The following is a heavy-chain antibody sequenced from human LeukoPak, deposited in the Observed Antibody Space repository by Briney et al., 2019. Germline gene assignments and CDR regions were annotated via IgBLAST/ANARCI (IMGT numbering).Heavy chain of an antibody. D-gene: IGHD2-8*02. J-gene: IGHJ4*02. V-gene: IGHV3-30*01. CDR3: ARDYLVGCTDTICYPIDY. CDR1: GFTFGNHA. Sequence: PGGSLRLSCAASGFTFGNHAMHWVRQAPGMGLERVAVISYEASNKYYADSVKGRFTISRDNSKNTLYLQMNSLRAEDTAVYYCARDYLVGCTDTICYPIDYWGQGTLVTVSS. CDR2: ISYEASNK.